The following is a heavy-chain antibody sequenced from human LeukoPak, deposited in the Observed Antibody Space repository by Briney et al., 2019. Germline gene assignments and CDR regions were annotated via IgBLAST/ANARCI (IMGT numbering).Heavy chain of an antibody. Sequence: GGSLRLSCAASGFTFSTHAMHWVRQAPGKGLEWVAVVSHDGNTKYYTDSVKGRFTISRDNSKNTLYLQMNGLRTDDTAVYYCASVIVGTENFDYWGQGTLVTVSS. J-gene: IGHJ4*02. CDR2: VSHDGNTK. CDR1: GFTFSTHA. D-gene: IGHD5-12*01. CDR3: ASVIVGTENFDY. V-gene: IGHV3-30*10.